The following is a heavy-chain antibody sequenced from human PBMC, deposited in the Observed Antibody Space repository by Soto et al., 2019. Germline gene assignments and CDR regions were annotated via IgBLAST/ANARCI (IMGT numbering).Heavy chain of an antibody. D-gene: IGHD3-10*01. CDR3: ERYPGRDWFDP. J-gene: IGHJ5*02. CDR1: GGSISTHH. CDR2: IFYSGST. Sequence: SETLSLTCTVSGGSISTHHWTWIRQPPGKGLEWIANIFYSGSTNYNPSLKSRVTISMDTSKNQFSLILSAVTAADTAVYYCERYPGRDWFDPWGQGTLVTVSS. V-gene: IGHV4-59*11.